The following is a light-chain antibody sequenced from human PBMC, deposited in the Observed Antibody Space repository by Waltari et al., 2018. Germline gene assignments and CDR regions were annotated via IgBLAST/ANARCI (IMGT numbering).Light chain of an antibody. CDR2: WAS. V-gene: IGKV4-1*01. CDR3: QQYYGTPPYT. Sequence: DIVMTQSPDSLAVSLGERATINCKSSQSVLYSSNNRNYLAWYKQKPGQPPRLLIYWASTRESGVPERFSGSGSGTEFTLTISSLQAEDVAVYYCQQYYGTPPYTFGQGTKLEIK. J-gene: IGKJ2*01. CDR1: QSVLYSSNNRNY.